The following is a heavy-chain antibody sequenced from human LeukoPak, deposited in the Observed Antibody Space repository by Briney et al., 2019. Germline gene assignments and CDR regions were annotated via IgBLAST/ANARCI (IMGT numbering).Heavy chain of an antibody. CDR2: IYHSGST. V-gene: IGHV4-39*01. J-gene: IGHJ4*02. Sequence: SETLSLTCTVSGGSISSNSYYWGWVRQPPGKGLEWIASIYHSGSTYYNPSLESRVTISVDTSKNQFSLNLSSMTAADTAVYFCARHGRPIRRFDELLGNRNSPYFFDYWGQGTLVSVSS. CDR1: GGSISSNSYY. D-gene: IGHD2/OR15-2a*01. CDR3: ARHGRPIRRFDELLGNRNSPYFFDY.